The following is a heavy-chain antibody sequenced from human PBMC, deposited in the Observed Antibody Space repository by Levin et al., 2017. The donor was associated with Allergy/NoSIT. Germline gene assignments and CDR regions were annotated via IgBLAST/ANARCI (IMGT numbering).Heavy chain of an antibody. D-gene: IGHD2-2*01. V-gene: IGHV5-51*01. CDR3: ARSKGYCSSTNCALFDY. CDR1: GYSLTSYW. J-gene: IGHJ4*02. CDR2: IYPGDSET. Sequence: PGGSLRLSCKASGYSLTSYWIGWVRQMPGKGLEWMGIIYPGDSETRFSPSFQGQVTFSADKSISTAYLQWSSLKASDTAMYYCARSKGYCSSTNCALFDYWGQGTLVTVSS.